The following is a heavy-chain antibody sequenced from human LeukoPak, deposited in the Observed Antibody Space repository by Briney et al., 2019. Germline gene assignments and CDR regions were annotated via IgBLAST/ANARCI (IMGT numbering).Heavy chain of an antibody. CDR2: ISRSGDTI. J-gene: IGHJ4*02. CDR1: GLTVSSNY. Sequence: KTGGSLRLSCAASGLTVSSNYMSWVRQAPGKGLEWVSYISRSGDTIYFADSVKGRFTISRDNAKNSLYLQMSSLRAEDTAVYYCARDYASDYWGQGTLVTVSS. CDR3: ARDYASDY. D-gene: IGHD3-10*01. V-gene: IGHV3-11*04.